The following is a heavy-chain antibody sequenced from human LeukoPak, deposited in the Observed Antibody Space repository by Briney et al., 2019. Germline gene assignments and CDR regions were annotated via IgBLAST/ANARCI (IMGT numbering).Heavy chain of an antibody. Sequence: GGSLRLSCAASGFTFSSYAMSWVRQAPGKGLEWASAISGSGGSTYYADSVKGRFTISRDNSKNTLYLQMNSLRAEDTAVYYCAKTRAVRRQGFDYWGQGTLVTVSS. CDR1: GFTFSSYA. CDR2: ISGSGGST. D-gene: IGHD4-17*01. CDR3: AKTRAVRRQGFDY. V-gene: IGHV3-23*01. J-gene: IGHJ4*02.